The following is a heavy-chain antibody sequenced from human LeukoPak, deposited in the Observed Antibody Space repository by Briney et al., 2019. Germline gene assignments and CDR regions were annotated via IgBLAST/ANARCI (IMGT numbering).Heavy chain of an antibody. V-gene: IGHV5-51*01. CDR1: GYSFTSYW. CDR3: ARENIAAADAFDI. J-gene: IGHJ3*02. D-gene: IGHD6-13*01. Sequence: GESLKISXKGSGYSFTSYWIGWVRQMPGKGLEWMGIIYPGDSDTIYSPSFQGQVTISADKSISTAYLQWSSLKASDTAMYYCARENIAAADAFDIWGQETMVTVSS. CDR2: IYPGDSDT.